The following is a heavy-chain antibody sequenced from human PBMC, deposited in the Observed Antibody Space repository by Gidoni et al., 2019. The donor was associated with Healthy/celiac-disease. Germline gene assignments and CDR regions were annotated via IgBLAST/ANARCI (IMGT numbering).Heavy chain of an antibody. Sequence: QVQLQESGPGLVKPSETLSLTCAVSGYSIRSGYYWGWIRQPPGKGLEWIGSIYHSGSTYYNPSLKSRVTISVDTSKNQFSLKLSSVTAADTAVYYCASGYDYYDSIHFDYWGQGTLVTVSS. CDR1: GYSIRSGYY. D-gene: IGHD3-22*01. CDR2: IYHSGST. V-gene: IGHV4-38-2*01. CDR3: ASGYDYYDSIHFDY. J-gene: IGHJ4*02.